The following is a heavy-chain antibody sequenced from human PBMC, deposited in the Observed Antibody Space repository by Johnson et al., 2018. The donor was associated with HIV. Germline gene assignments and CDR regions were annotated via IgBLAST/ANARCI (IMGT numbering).Heavy chain of an antibody. CDR2: IKQDGSET. CDR1: GFTFSNYG. D-gene: IGHD6-13*01. V-gene: IGHV3-7*03. J-gene: IGHJ3*02. CDR3: VTPVAAAGPDAFDI. Sequence: VQLVESAGGVVQPGRSLRLSCAASGFTFSNYGMHWVRQAPGKGLEWVANIKQDGSETYYVDSVKGRFTISRDNAKNSLYLQMNSLRAEDTAVYYCVTPVAAAGPDAFDIWGQGTMVTVSS.